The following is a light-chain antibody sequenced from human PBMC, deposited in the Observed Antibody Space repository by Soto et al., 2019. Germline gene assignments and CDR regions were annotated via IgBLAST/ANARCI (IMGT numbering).Light chain of an antibody. J-gene: IGKJ2*01. Sequence: EISMTQSPATLSVSPGERVTLSCRASQSVDINLACFQQRPGQAPRLLIYAASTRATGIPARFSGSGSGTDFTLTISSLQSEDFEVDFCQQYHYWYTFGPGTELE. CDR1: QSVDIN. CDR3: QQYHYWYT. CDR2: AAS. V-gene: IGKV3-15*01.